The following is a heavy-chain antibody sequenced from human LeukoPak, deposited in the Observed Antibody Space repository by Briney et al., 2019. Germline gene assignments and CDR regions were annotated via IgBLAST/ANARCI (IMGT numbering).Heavy chain of an antibody. CDR3: AKDVGPILFDY. J-gene: IGHJ4*02. CDR1: GFTFSHYA. V-gene: IGHV3-23*01. Sequence: KAGGPLRLSCVASGFTFSHYAMSWVRQAPGKGLDWVSTISDSGVNTHYADSVKGRFIISRDNSRDTLFLQMNSLRVEDSAVYYCAKDVGPILFDYWSQGTLVTASS. CDR2: ISDSGVNT. D-gene: IGHD1-26*01.